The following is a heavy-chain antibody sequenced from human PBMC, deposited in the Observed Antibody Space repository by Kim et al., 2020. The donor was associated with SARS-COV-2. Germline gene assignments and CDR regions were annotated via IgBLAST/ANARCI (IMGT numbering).Heavy chain of an antibody. CDR2: IYYSGST. CDR3: ARVQSSGFYSRHYFDY. D-gene: IGHD3-22*01. J-gene: IGHJ4*02. CDR1: GGSISSYY. V-gene: IGHV4-59*12. Sequence: SETLSLTCTVSGGSISSYYWSWIRQPPGRGLEWIGYIYYSGSTNYNSSLKSRVTISVDTSKNQFSLKLSSVTAADTAVYYCARVQSSGFYSRHYFDYWGQGILVTVPS.